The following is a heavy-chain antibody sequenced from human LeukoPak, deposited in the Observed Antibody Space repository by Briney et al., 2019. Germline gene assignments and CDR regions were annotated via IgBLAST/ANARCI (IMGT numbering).Heavy chain of an antibody. Sequence: SETLSLTCTVSGGSIGSGTYYWGWIRQSPGKGLEWIGSIYHSGSTNYNPSLKSRVTISVDKSKNQFSLKLSSVTAADTAVYYCAKYSVTTKVGIEYYYHMDVWGKGTTVTVSS. CDR3: AKYSVTTKVGIEYYYHMDV. CDR1: GGSIGSGTYY. D-gene: IGHD4-11*01. J-gene: IGHJ6*03. V-gene: IGHV4-39*07. CDR2: IYHSGST.